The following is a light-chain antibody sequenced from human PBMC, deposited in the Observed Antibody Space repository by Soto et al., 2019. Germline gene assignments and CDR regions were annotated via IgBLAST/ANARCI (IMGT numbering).Light chain of an antibody. V-gene: IGLV2-14*03. CDR3: SSYTSSRTLA. Sequence: QSVLTQPASVSGSPGQSITISCTGTSSDVGAYNYVAWYQHHPGKVPKLMIYDVTNRPSGVSGRFSGSKSGNTASLTISGLQAEDEADYYCSSYTSSRTLAFGSGTKVTVL. J-gene: IGLJ1*01. CDR2: DVT. CDR1: SSDVGAYNY.